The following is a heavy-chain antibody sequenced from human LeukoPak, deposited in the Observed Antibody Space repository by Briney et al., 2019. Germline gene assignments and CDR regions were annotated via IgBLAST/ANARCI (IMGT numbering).Heavy chain of an antibody. Sequence: SETLSLTCTVSGGSISSSSYYWGWIRQPPGKGLEWIGSIYYSGSTYYNPSLKSRVTISVDTSKNQFSLKLSSVTAADAAVYYCARVLGSSEWFDPWGQGTLVTVSS. CDR3: ARVLGSSEWFDP. J-gene: IGHJ5*02. CDR1: GGSISSSSYY. CDR2: IYYSGST. V-gene: IGHV4-39*07. D-gene: IGHD6-6*01.